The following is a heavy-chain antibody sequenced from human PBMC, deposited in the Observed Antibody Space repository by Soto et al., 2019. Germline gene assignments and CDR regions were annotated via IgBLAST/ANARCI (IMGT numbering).Heavy chain of an antibody. Sequence: QVQLQESGPGLVKPSETLSLTCTVSGGSISSYYWSWIRQPPGKGLEWIGYIYYSGSTNYNPSLKIRVTLSGDTSKNQFSLKLSAVTAADTAVYYCARGDPLLWFGEKVYYGMDVWGQGTTVTVSS. CDR3: ARGDPLLWFGEKVYYGMDV. CDR2: IYYSGST. CDR1: GGSISSYY. J-gene: IGHJ6*02. V-gene: IGHV4-59*01. D-gene: IGHD3-10*01.